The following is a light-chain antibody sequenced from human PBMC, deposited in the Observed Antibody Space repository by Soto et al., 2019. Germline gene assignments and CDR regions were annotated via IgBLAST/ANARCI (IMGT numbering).Light chain of an antibody. Sequence: SHSSVTLTFSPGKRATISSRAIESISSSYLAWYQQKPGQAPRLLIYGASSRATGIQDRFSGSASGTDFTLTISRLEPEEFAMYYCQQYGSSLPWTFGEGTKVDIK. V-gene: IGKV3-20*01. CDR1: ESISSSY. CDR2: GAS. J-gene: IGKJ1*01. CDR3: QQYGSSLPWT.